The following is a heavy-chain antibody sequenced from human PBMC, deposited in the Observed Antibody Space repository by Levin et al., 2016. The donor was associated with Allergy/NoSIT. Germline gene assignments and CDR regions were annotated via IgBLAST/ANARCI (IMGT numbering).Heavy chain of an antibody. J-gene: IGHJ6*02. D-gene: IGHD3-10*01. Sequence: WIRQPPGKGLEWVSAISGSGGSTYYADSVKGRFTISRDNSKNTLYLQMNSLRAEDTAVYYCATPAGDSYGSGSYYRSPYYYYYYGMDVWGQGTTVTVSS. V-gene: IGHV3-23*01. CDR3: ATPAGDSYGSGSYYRSPYYYYYYGMDV. CDR2: ISGSGGST.